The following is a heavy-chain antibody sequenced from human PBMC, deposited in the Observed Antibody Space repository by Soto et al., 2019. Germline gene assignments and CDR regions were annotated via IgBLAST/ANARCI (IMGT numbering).Heavy chain of an antibody. Sequence: QLQLQESGPGLVKPSETLSLTCIVSGVSISSSSHFWSWIRQPPGKGLEWIGTIYYSGTTYYNPSLQSRVTFSVDTSKNQFSLKLSSASAADTAVYYCARHPSGSSFDYWGQGTLVTVSS. CDR1: GVSISSSSHF. D-gene: IGHD1-26*01. CDR3: ARHPSGSSFDY. V-gene: IGHV4-39*01. J-gene: IGHJ4*02. CDR2: IYYSGTT.